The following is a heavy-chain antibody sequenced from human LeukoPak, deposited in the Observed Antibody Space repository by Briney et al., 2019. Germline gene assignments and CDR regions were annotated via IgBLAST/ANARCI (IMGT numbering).Heavy chain of an antibody. J-gene: IGHJ3*02. D-gene: IGHD3-16*02. CDR3: ARAAFSNYDYVWGSYRGTRAFDI. V-gene: IGHV3-48*03. CDR2: ISSSGSTI. CDR1: GFTFSSYE. Sequence: GGSLRLSCAASGFTFSSYEMNWVRQAPGKGLEWVSYISSSGSTIYYADSVKGRFTISRDNAKNSLYLQMNSLRAEDTAVYYCARAAFSNYDYVWGSYRGTRAFDIWGQGTMVTVSS.